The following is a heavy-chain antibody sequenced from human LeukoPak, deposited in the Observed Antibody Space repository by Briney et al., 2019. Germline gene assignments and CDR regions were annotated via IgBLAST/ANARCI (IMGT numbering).Heavy chain of an antibody. CDR3: ARRVGEWLVYYYGMDV. V-gene: IGHV3-66*04. J-gene: IGHJ6*02. CDR2: IYSGGST. D-gene: IGHD6-19*01. Sequence: GGSLRLSCAASGFTVSSNYMSWVRQAPGKGLEWVSVIYSGGSTYYADSVKGRFTISRDNSKNTLYLQMNSLRAEDTAVYYCARRVGEWLVYYYGMDVWGQGTTVTFSS. CDR1: GFTVSSNY.